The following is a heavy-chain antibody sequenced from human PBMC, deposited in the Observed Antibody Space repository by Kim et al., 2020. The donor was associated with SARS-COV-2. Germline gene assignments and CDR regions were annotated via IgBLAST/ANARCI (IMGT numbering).Heavy chain of an antibody. CDR3: AREGITIPYYGMDV. CDR1: GFTVSSNY. Sequence: GGSLRLSCAASGFTVSSNYMSWVRQAPGKGLEWVSVIYSGGSTFYADSVKGRFTISRDNSKNTLYLQMNSLRAEDTAVYYCAREGITIPYYGMDVWGQGTTVTVSS. D-gene: IGHD3-10*01. CDR2: IYSGGST. V-gene: IGHV3-53*01. J-gene: IGHJ6*02.